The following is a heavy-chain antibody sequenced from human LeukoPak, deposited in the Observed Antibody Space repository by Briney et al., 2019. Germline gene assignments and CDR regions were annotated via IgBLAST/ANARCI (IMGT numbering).Heavy chain of an antibody. CDR1: GFTFSSNS. D-gene: IGHD3-10*01. CDR3: ARGASTVRGAFDI. J-gene: IGHJ3*02. CDR2: ISGSSSTI. V-gene: IGHV3-48*01. Sequence: GGSLRLSCAASGFTFSSNSMNWVRQAPGKGLEWVSHISGSSSTIYYADSVKGRFIISRDNAEYSLYLQMNSLGAEDTAVYYCARGASTVRGAFDIWGQGTMVTVSS.